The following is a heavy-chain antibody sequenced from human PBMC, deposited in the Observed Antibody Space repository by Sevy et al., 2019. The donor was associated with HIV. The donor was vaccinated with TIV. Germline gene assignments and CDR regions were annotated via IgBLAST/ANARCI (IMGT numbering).Heavy chain of an antibody. V-gene: IGHV4-39*01. Sequence: SDTLSLTCTVSGGSISSSSYYWGWIRQPPGKGLEWIGSIYYSGSTYYNPSLKSRVTISVDTSKNQFSLKLSSVTAADTAVYYCAKPYSSSWYYFDYWGQGTLVTVSS. CDR1: GGSISSSSYY. CDR3: AKPYSSSWYYFDY. CDR2: IYYSGST. D-gene: IGHD6-13*01. J-gene: IGHJ4*02.